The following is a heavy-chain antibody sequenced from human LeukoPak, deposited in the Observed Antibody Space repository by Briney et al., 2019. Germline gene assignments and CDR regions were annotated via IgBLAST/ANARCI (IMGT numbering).Heavy chain of an antibody. V-gene: IGHV1-2*02. CDR1: ANTFTGYY. J-gene: IGHJ4*02. CDR2: INPNRGGT. CDR3: ATTRVTTTRLDY. Sequence: ASVKVSCKASANTFTGYYMHWVRQAPGQGLEWMGWINPNRGGTNYAQQFHGRVTMTRDTSISTAYMELTSLRSDDTAVYYCATTRVTTTRLDYWGQGTLVTVSS. D-gene: IGHD5-12*01.